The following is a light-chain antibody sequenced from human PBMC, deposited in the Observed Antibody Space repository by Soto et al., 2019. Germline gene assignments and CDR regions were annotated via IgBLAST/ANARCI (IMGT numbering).Light chain of an antibody. CDR2: EGS. CDR1: SSDVGSYTL. V-gene: IGLV2-23*03. CDR3: GSYAGSNNFPYD. J-gene: IGLJ1*01. Sequence: QSALTQPASVSGSPGQSITISCTGTSSDVGSYTLVSWYQHHPGKAPKLMIYEGSKRPSGVSNRFSGSKSGNTASLTISGLQAEDEADYYCGSYAGSNNFPYDFXTGTKGTVL.